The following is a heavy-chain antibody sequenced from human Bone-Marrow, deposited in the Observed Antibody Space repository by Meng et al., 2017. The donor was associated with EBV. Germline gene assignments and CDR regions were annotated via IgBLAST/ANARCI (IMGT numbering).Heavy chain of an antibody. CDR3: ATQRRDTDWFDP. D-gene: IGHD6-25*01. CDR1: GGSFSGYY. J-gene: IGHJ5*02. CDR2: INHSGST. V-gene: IGHV4-34*01. Sequence: QVQLQQWGAGLLKPSETLSLTRAVYGGSFSGYYWTWIRQPPGKGLEWIGEINHSGSTNYNPSLKSRVTISVDTSKNQFSLKLSSVTAADTAVYYCATQRRDTDWFDPWGQGTLVTVSS.